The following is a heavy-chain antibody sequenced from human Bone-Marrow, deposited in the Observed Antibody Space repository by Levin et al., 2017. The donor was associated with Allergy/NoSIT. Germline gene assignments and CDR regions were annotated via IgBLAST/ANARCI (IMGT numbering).Heavy chain of an antibody. CDR3: ARDVRTMVRGVTTAYYYYYGMDV. D-gene: IGHD3-10*01. Sequence: GESLKISCAASGFTFSSYDMHWVRQATGKGLEWVSAIGTAGDTYYPGSVKGRFTISRENAKNSLYLQMNSLRAGDTAVYYCARDVRTMVRGVTTAYYYYYGMDVWGQGTTVTVSS. V-gene: IGHV3-13*01. J-gene: IGHJ6*02. CDR2: IGTAGDT. CDR1: GFTFSSYD.